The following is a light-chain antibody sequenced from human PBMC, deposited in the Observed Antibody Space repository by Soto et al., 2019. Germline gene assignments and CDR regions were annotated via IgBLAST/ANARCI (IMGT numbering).Light chain of an antibody. CDR2: EVS. CDR3: SSYTSYSTLI. V-gene: IGLV2-14*01. J-gene: IGLJ2*01. Sequence: QSALTQPASVSGSPGQSITISCTGTSSDVGGYNYVSWYQQHPGKAPKLMIYEVSSRPSGVSNRFSGSKSVNTASLTISGLQADDEADYYCSSYTSYSTLIFGGGTKLTVL. CDR1: SSDVGGYNY.